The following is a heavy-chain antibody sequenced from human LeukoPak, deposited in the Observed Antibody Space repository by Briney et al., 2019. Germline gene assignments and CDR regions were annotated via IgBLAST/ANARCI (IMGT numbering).Heavy chain of an antibody. V-gene: IGHV4-39*01. D-gene: IGHD4-11*01. J-gene: IGHJ4*02. Sequence: GGSISSSSXYWGWIRQPPGKXLEWIGSIYYSGSTYYNPSLKSRITISVDTSKNQFSLKLSSVTAADTAVYYCASPYSNYVGLFDYWGQGTLVTVSS. CDR2: IYYSGST. CDR1: GGSISSSSXY. CDR3: ASPYSNYVGLFDY.